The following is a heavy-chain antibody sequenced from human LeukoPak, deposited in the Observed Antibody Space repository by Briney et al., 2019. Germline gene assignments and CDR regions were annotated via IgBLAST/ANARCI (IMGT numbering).Heavy chain of an antibody. CDR1: GFTFSSHG. D-gene: IGHD3-10*01. Sequence: GGSLRLSCAASGFTFSSHGMSWVRQAPGKGLEWVSTISGSGDNAYYADSVKGRFTISRDNSKNTLYLQMNSLRAEDTAVYYCARVTYGSGTYGAFDYWGQGTLVTVSS. CDR3: ARVTYGSGTYGAFDY. V-gene: IGHV3-23*01. CDR2: ISGSGDNA. J-gene: IGHJ4*02.